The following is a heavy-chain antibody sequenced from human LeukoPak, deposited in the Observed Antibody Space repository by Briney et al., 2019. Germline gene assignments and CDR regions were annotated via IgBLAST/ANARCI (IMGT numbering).Heavy chain of an antibody. CDR2: IYYSGST. D-gene: IGHD3-22*01. V-gene: IGHV4-59*05. CDR3: ARLAVSSSGYRISHFDY. Sequence: SETLSLTCTVSGGSISSYYWSWIRQPPGKGLEWIGSIYYSGSTYYNPSLKSRVTISVDTSKNQFSLKLSSVTAADTAVYYCARLAVSSSGYRISHFDYWGQGTLVTVSS. J-gene: IGHJ4*02. CDR1: GGSISSYY.